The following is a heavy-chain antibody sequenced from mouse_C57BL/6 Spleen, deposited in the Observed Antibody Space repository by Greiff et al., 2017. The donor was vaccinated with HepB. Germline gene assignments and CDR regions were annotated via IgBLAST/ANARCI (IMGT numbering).Heavy chain of an antibody. Sequence: QVQLQQPGTELVKPGASVKLSCKASGYTFTSYWMHWVNQRPGQGLEWIGNINPSNGGTNYNEKFKSKATLTVDKSSSTAYMQLSSLTSEDSAVYYCARSNYGSGGFAYWGQGTLVTVSA. D-gene: IGHD1-1*01. J-gene: IGHJ3*01. CDR2: INPSNGGT. CDR3: ARSNYGSGGFAY. CDR1: GYTFTSYW. V-gene: IGHV1-53*01.